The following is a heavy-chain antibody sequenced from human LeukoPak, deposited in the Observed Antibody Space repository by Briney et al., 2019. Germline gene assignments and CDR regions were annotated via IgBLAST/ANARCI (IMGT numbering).Heavy chain of an antibody. J-gene: IGHJ4*02. Sequence: ASVKVSCKASGYTFTGYYMHWVRQAPGQGLEWMGGIIPIFGTANYAQKFQGRVTITADESTSTAYMELSSLRSEDTAVYYCAREDTLYYYGSGSYQFDYWGQETLVTVSS. CDR1: GYTFTGYY. CDR3: AREDTLYYYGSGSYQFDY. V-gene: IGHV1-69*13. D-gene: IGHD3-10*01. CDR2: IIPIFGTA.